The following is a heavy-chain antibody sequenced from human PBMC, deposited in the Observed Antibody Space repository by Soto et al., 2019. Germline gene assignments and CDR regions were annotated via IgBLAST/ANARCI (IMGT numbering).Heavy chain of an antibody. J-gene: IGHJ4*02. D-gene: IGHD1-26*01. CDR2: INGRGNYI. CDR3: VREDGKVGTNSAFDY. CDR1: GLTFSTYT. V-gene: IGHV3-21*01. Sequence: GGSLRLSCASSGLTFSTYTMNWVRQAPGKGLEWVSSINGRGNYIYYAESVKGRFTISRDNAKNSLYLQMDRLRAEDTALYYCVREDGKVGTNSAFDYWGRGALVTVSS.